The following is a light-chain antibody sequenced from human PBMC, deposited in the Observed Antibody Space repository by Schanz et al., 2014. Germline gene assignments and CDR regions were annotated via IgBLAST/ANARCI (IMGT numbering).Light chain of an antibody. J-gene: IGLJ3*02. CDR1: SGSLASNY. Sequence: NFMLTQPHSVSESPGKTVTISCTRSSGSLASNYVQGYQQRPGSSPTTVIYESNQRPSGVPDRFSGSIDSSSNSASLTISGLKTEDEADYYCQSYDSSSHWVFGGGTKLTVL. CDR2: ESN. V-gene: IGLV6-57*01. CDR3: QSYDSSSHWV.